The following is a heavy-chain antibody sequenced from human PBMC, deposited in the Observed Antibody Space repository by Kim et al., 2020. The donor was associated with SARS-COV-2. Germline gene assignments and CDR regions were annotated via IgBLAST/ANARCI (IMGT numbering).Heavy chain of an antibody. D-gene: IGHD4-17*01. CDR2: ISYDGSNK. Sequence: GGSLRLSCAASGFTFSSYGMHWVRQAPGKGLEWVAVISYDGSNKYYADSVKGRFTISRDNSKNTLYLQMNSLRAEDTAVYYCAKLPTVTTEGVDYWGQGTLVTVSS. CDR1: GFTFSSYG. CDR3: AKLPTVTTEGVDY. J-gene: IGHJ4*02. V-gene: IGHV3-30*18.